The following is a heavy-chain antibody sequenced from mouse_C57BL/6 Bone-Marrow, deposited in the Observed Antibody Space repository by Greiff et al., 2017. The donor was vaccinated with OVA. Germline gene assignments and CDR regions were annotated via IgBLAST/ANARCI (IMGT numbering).Heavy chain of an antibody. V-gene: IGHV1-81*01. J-gene: IGHJ2*01. CDR1: GYTFTSYG. CDR3: AEGNYGAFDY. Sequence: VKLVESGAELARPGASVKLSCKASGYTFTSYGISWVKQRTGQGLEWIGEIYPRSGNTYYNEKFKGKATLTADKSSSTAYMELRSLTSEDSAVYFCAEGNYGAFDYWGQGTTLTVSS. CDR2: IYPRSGNT. D-gene: IGHD2-1*01.